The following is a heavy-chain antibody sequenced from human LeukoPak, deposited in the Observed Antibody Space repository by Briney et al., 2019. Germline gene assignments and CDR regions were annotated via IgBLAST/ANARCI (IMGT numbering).Heavy chain of an antibody. J-gene: IGHJ4*02. CDR2: ISPDDSTA. V-gene: IGHV3-23*01. D-gene: IGHD6-13*01. CDR1: GFTFSSYS. CDR3: ARDGLEYSSSWYELGY. Sequence: PGGSLRLSCLASGFTFSSYSMSWVRQAPGKGLEWVSAISPDDSTAYYADSVKGRFTVSRDNSRNTLYLLLNSLRAEDTAVYYCARDGLEYSSSWYELGYWGQGTLVTVSS.